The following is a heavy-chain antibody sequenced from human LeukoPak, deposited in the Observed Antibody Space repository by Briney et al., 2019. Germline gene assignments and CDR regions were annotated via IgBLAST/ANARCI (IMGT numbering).Heavy chain of an antibody. D-gene: IGHD1-26*01. CDR3: SRESGPFSPFGF. CDR1: GGSFIGYD. V-gene: IGHV4-34*01. J-gene: IGHJ4*02. CDR2: INHSGGT. Sequence: SETLSLTCAVYGGSFIGYDWTWIRQPPGKGLEWIREINHSGGTNYNPSLKSRVTISVDTSKNQFSLKLSSVTAADTAVYYCSRESGPFSPFGFWGQGTLVSVHS.